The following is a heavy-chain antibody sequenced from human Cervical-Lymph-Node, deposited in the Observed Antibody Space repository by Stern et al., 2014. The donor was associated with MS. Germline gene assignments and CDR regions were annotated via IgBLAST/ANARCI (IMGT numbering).Heavy chain of an antibody. CDR2: IFPGGSDI. Sequence: DQLVQSGPEVKRPGESLKISCQASGYTFTSYWIGGVRQMPGKGLEWIAIIFPGGSDIRYTPSFQGQVTISADKSSSTAYLQWNNLKASDTAIYYCARQRYFDYWGQGTLVTVSS. CDR1: GYTFTSYW. CDR3: ARQRYFDY. V-gene: IGHV5-51*01. J-gene: IGHJ4*02.